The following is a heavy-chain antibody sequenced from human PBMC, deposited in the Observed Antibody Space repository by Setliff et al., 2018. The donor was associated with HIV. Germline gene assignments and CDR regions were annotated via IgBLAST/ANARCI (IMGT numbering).Heavy chain of an antibody. J-gene: IGHJ4*02. CDR2: IYHSGST. CDR3: ARGECSGGSCYPPDY. Sequence: SETLSLTCAVSGYSISSGYYWGWIRQPPGKGLEWIGYIYHSGSTFYNPSLKSRVTISVDRSKNQFSLKLSSVTAADTAVYYCARGECSGGSCYPPDYWGQGTLVTVSS. D-gene: IGHD2-15*01. V-gene: IGHV4-38-2*01. CDR1: GYSISSGYY.